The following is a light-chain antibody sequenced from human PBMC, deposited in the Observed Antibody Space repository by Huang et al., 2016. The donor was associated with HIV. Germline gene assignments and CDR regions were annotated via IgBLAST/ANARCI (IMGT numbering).Light chain of an antibody. Sequence: DIVMTQSPDSLAVSPGERATINCKSSQTVLYSPNKTNYLAWFQQKPGRPPTLLIYWATTRESGVPDRFSGSGSGTDFTLTINNLQAEDVAVYFCLQYYSVPQTFGHGTKVEIK. V-gene: IGKV4-1*01. CDR2: WAT. J-gene: IGKJ1*01. CDR1: QTVLYSPNKTNY. CDR3: LQYYSVPQT.